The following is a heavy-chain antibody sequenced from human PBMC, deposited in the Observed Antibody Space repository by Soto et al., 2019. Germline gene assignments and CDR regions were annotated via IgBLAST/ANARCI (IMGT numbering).Heavy chain of an antibody. Sequence: QVQLVQSGAEVKKPGSSVKVSCKASGGTFSSYTISWVRQAPGQGLEWMGRIIPILGIANYAQKFQGRVTITAANLTTXAYRERRSLRSEDTAVYYCAICSGSSCPENDAFDIWGQGTMVTVSS. CDR2: IIPILGIA. CDR3: AICSGSSCPENDAFDI. CDR1: GGTFSSYT. V-gene: IGHV1-69*02. D-gene: IGHD2-15*01. J-gene: IGHJ3*02.